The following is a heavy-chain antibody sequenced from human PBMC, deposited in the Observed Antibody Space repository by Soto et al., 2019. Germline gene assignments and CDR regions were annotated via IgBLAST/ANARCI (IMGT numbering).Heavy chain of an antibody. J-gene: IGHJ1*01. CDR1: GYTFTAYD. V-gene: IGHV1-3*04. D-gene: IGHD6-19*01. CDR2: INTASGFS. CDR3: IMSTGWWDFHH. Sequence: GASVKVSCKASGYTFTAYDIHWVRQAPGQSLEWMGSINTASGFSKYLPKFQGRVTFTRDASATTAYMDLSSLGSEDTAVYYCIMSTGWWDFHHSGQGPLVTVSS.